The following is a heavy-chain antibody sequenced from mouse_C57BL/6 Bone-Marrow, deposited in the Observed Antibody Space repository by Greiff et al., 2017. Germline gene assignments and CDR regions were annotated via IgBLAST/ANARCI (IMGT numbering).Heavy chain of an antibody. V-gene: IGHV5-6*01. CDR1: GFTFSSYG. CDR2: ISSGGSYT. CDR3: ARHGNYVPYYAMDY. J-gene: IGHJ4*01. Sequence: EVNVVESGGDLVKPGGSLKLSRAASGFTFSSYGMSWVRQTPDKRLEWVATISSGGSYTYYPDSVKGRFTISRDNAKNTLYLQMSSLKSEDTAMYYCARHGNYVPYYAMDYWGQGTSVTVSS. D-gene: IGHD1-1*01.